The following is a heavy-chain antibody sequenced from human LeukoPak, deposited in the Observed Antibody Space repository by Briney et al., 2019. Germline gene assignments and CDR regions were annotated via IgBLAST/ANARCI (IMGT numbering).Heavy chain of an antibody. V-gene: IGHV5-51*01. CDR1: GYNFTNYW. J-gene: IGHJ4*02. CDR3: ARHGRIQLWDDVDY. Sequence: GESLKISCKGSGYNFTNYWIGWVRQMPGKGLEWMGIIFPGDSDARYSPSFHGQVTISADRSISTAYLQWSRLKASDTAMYYCARHGRIQLWDDVDYWGQGTLVTVSS. D-gene: IGHD5-18*01. CDR2: IFPGDSDA.